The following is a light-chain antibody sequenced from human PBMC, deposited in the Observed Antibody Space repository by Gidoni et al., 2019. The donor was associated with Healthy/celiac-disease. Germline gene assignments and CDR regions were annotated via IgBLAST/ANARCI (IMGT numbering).Light chain of an antibody. CDR3: SSYTSSSTVV. CDR2: EVS. Sequence: QSDLTQPASVSGSHGTSITISCTGTSSDVGGYNYGSWYQQHPGKAPQLLIYEVSNRPSGVSNRFSGSKSGNTASLTISGLQAEDEADYYCSSYTSSSTVVFGGGTKLTVL. J-gene: IGLJ2*01. CDR1: SSDVGGYNY. V-gene: IGLV2-14*01.